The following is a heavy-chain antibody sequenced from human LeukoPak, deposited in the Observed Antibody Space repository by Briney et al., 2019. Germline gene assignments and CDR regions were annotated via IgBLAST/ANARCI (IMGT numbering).Heavy chain of an antibody. Sequence: GGSLRLSCAASGFTFSSYAMSWVRQAPGKGLEWVSVISGSGGSTYYADSVKGRFTISRDNSKNTLYLQMNSLRAEDTAVYYCAKIEGYDSSGYYYVGPYFDYWGQGTLVTVSS. J-gene: IGHJ4*02. CDR3: AKIEGYDSSGYYYVGPYFDY. D-gene: IGHD3-22*01. CDR1: GFTFSSYA. V-gene: IGHV3-23*01. CDR2: ISGSGGST.